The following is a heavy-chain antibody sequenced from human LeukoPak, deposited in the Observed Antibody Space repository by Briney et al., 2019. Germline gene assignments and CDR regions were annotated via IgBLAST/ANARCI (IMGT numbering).Heavy chain of an antibody. J-gene: IGHJ2*01. CDR2: ISGSGNST. CDR3: AKAGIHWYFDF. V-gene: IGHV3-23*01. CDR1: GFTFSSYA. Sequence: GGSLSLSCAASGFTFSSYAMTWVRQAPGKGLEWVSAISGSGNSTYYADSVKGRVTISRDTSKKMMFLQMTSLGVDDTAVYYCAKAGIHWYFDFWGRGTQVTVSS.